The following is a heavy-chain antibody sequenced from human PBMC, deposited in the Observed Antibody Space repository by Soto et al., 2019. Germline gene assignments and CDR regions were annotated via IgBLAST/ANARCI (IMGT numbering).Heavy chain of an antibody. CDR1: GDSISTVDYF. Sequence: SETLSLTCSASGDSISTVDYFWAWIRQPPGQALEYIGSIYKSAITYYNPSFESRVPISFDTSNSQFTLNVTSVNAADTAVYFCARGRYCLSGRCVPNWYYSWGQGTLVTVSS. J-gene: IGHJ5*01. CDR3: ARGRYCLSGRCVPNWYYS. D-gene: IGHD2-15*01. V-gene: IGHV4-30-4*01. CDR2: IYKSAIT.